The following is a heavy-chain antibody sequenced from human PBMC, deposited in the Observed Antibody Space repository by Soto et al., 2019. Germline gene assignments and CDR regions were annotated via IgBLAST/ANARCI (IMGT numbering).Heavy chain of an antibody. CDR1: LDSVSSHSAP. V-gene: IGHV6-1*01. J-gene: IGHJ6*02. D-gene: IGHD6-13*01. CDR3: ARDGSSFDYYYYGMDV. CDR2: TYYRSKWYN. Sequence: SQTLSLTCAISLDSVSSHSAPCNWIRDSPSRGPYWLGRTYYRSKWYNDYAVSVKSRITINPDTSKNQFSLQLNSVTPEDTAVYYCARDGSSFDYYYYGMDVWGHGTTVTVSS.